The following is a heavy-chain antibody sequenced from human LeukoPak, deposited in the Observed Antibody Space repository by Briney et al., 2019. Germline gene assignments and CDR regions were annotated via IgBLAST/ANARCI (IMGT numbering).Heavy chain of an antibody. CDR3: AKDSSLYGTSWWGNYFDY. J-gene: IGHJ4*02. CDR1: GYTFTSYA. V-gene: IGHV7-4-1*02. CDR2: INTNTGNP. D-gene: IGHD6-13*01. Sequence: ASVKVSCKASGYTFTSYAMNWVRQAPGQGLEWMGWINTNTGNPTYAQGFTGRFVFSLDTSVSTAYLQISSLRAEDTAVYYCAKDSSLYGTSWWGNYFDYWGQGTLVTVSS.